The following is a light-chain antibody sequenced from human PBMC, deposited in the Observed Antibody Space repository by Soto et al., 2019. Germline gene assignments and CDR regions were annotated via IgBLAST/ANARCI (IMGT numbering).Light chain of an antibody. CDR1: QSVSSGF. CDR3: QQYGGSPPCP. CDR2: GAS. Sequence: ELVLTQSPGTLSLSPGERATLSCRASQSVSSGFLAWYQQKPGQAPRLLIYGASNRATGIPDRFSGSGSGTYFTLTINRLEPEAFAMYYCQQYGGSPPCPFAQGTKVEIK. V-gene: IGKV3-20*01. J-gene: IGKJ2*02.